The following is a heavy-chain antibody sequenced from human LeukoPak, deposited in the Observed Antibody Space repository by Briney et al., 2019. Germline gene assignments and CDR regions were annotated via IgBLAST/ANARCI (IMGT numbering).Heavy chain of an antibody. CDR3: ARGDPPDYYDSSAPDY. CDR2: ISAYNGNT. Sequence: ASVKVSCKASGYTFTSYGISWVRQAPGQGLEWMGWISAYNGNTNYAQKLQGRVTMTTDTSTSTAYMELRSLRSDDTAVYYCARGDPPDYYDSSAPDYWGQGTLVTVSS. CDR1: GYTFTSYG. J-gene: IGHJ4*02. V-gene: IGHV1-18*01. D-gene: IGHD3-22*01.